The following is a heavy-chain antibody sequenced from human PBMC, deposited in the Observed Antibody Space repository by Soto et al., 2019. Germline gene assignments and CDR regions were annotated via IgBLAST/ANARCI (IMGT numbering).Heavy chain of an antibody. CDR3: ARGHDSYRHYGMDV. J-gene: IGHJ6*02. D-gene: IGHD3-16*02. V-gene: IGHV4-34*01. Sequence: PSETLSLTCAVYGGSFSGYYWSWIRQPPGKGLEWIGEINHSGSTNYNPSLKSRVTISVDTSKNQFSLKLSSVTAADTAVYYCARGHDSYRHYGMDVWGQGTTVTVSS. CDR1: GGSFSGYY. CDR2: INHSGST.